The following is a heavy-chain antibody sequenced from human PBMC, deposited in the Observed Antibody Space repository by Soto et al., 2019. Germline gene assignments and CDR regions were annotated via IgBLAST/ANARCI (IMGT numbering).Heavy chain of an antibody. CDR1: GGTFSSYT. D-gene: IGHD6-19*01. J-gene: IGHJ4*02. CDR2: IIPVFNTT. V-gene: IGHV1-69*06. CDR3: ARSLGRGWTPY. Sequence: QVHLVQSEAEVKKPASSVKVSCKASGGTFSSYTFSWVRQAPGQGLEWVGGIIPVFNTTYYAQKFQGRDTILADKSTSTAYMELSNLRSEDTAVYYCARSLGRGWTPYWGQGTLVTVSS.